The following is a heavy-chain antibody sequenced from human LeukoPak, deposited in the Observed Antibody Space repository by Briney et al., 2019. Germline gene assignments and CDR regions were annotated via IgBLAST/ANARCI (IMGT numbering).Heavy chain of an antibody. D-gene: IGHD3-10*01. J-gene: IGHJ4*02. Sequence: ASVKVSCKASGYTFTGYYMHWVRQATGQGLEWMGWMNPNSGNTGYAQKFQGRVTITRNTSISTAYMELSSLRSEDTAVYYCARGDSTMVRGVIITRPFDYWGQGTLVTVSS. CDR3: ARGDSTMVRGVIITRPFDY. CDR1: GYTFTGYY. CDR2: MNPNSGNT. V-gene: IGHV1-8*03.